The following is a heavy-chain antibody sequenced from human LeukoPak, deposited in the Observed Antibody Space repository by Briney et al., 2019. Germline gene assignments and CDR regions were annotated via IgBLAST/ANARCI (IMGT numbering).Heavy chain of an antibody. CDR3: ARSRRYYDILTGPGQSRWFDP. J-gene: IGHJ5*02. V-gene: IGHV4-34*01. D-gene: IGHD3-9*01. Sequence: SETLSLTCAVYGGSFSGYYWSWIRQPPGKGLEWIGEINHSGSTNYNPSLKSRVTISVDTSKNQFSLKLSSVTAADTAVDYCARSRRYYDILTGPGQSRWFDPWGQGTLVTVSS. CDR2: INHSGST. CDR1: GGSFSGYY.